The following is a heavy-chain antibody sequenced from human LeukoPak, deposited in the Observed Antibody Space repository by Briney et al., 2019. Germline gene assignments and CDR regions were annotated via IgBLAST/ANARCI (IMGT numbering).Heavy chain of an antibody. D-gene: IGHD4-17*01. CDR3: AKDLGGTTVTTFDY. CDR2: ISGSGGST. V-gene: IGHV3-23*01. J-gene: IGHJ4*02. CDR1: GFTFSSYG. Sequence: GGTLRLSCAASGFTFSSYGMSWVRQAPGKGLEWVSAISGSGGSTYYADSVKGRFTISRDNSKNTLYLQMNSLRAEDTAVYYCAKDLGGTTVTTFDYWGQGTLVTVSS.